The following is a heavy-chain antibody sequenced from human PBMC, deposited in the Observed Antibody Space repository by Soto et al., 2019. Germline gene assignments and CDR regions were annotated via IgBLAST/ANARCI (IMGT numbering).Heavy chain of an antibody. CDR3: AKFRDSSGWYGWFDP. CDR1: GFTFSSYA. CDR2: ISGSGGST. J-gene: IGHJ5*02. V-gene: IGHV3-23*01. Sequence: GGSLRLSCAASGFTFSSYAMSWVRQAPGKGLEWVSAISGSGGSTYYADSVEGRFTISRDNSKNTLYLQMNSLGAVDTAVYYCAKFRDSSGWYGWFDPWGQGTLVTVS. D-gene: IGHD6-19*01.